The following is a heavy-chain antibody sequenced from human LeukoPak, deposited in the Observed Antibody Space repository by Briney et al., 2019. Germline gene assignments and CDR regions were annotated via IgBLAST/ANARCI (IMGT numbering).Heavy chain of an antibody. J-gene: IGHJ4*02. Sequence: GGSLRPSCAASGFTFSSYDMHGVRQATGKGLEGGSAIGTAGDTYYPGSVTGRFTIYRENAKNSLYLQMNSLRAGDTAVYYCAREGYYDSEFDYWGQGTLVTVSS. CDR2: IGTAGDT. CDR1: GFTFSSYD. CDR3: AREGYYDSEFDY. V-gene: IGHV3-13*01. D-gene: IGHD3-22*01.